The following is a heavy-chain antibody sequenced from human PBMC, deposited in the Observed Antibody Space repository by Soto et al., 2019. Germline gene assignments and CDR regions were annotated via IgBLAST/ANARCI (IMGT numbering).Heavy chain of an antibody. CDR2: INPNSGGT. J-gene: IGHJ6*02. D-gene: IGHD6-13*01. V-gene: IGHV1-2*04. Sequence: ASVKVSCKASGYTFTGYYMHWVRQAPGQGLEWMGWINPNSGGTNYAQKFQGWVTMTRDTSISTAYMELSRLRSDDTAVYYCARVDLAAGTFFGMDVWGQGTTVTVSS. CDR3: ARVDLAAGTFFGMDV. CDR1: GYTFTGYY.